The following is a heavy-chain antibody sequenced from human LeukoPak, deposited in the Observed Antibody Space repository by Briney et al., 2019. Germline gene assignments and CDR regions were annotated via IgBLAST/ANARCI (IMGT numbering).Heavy chain of an antibody. CDR2: INPNSDGT. D-gene: IGHD3-16*02. CDR1: GYTFTGYY. V-gene: IGHV1-2*02. J-gene: IGHJ4*02. CDR3: ARALYSYYDYVWGSYRPYYFDY. Sequence: ASVKVSSKASGYTFTGYYMHWVRQAPGQRLEWMGWINPNSDGTNYAQKFQGRVTMTRDTSISTAYMELSRLRSDDTAVYYCARALYSYYDYVWGSYRPYYFDYWGQGTLVTVSS.